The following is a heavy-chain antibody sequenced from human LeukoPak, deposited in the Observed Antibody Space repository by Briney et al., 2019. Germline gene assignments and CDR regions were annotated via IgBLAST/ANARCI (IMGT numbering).Heavy chain of an antibody. Sequence: GGSLRLSCAASGFTFSNYWMHWVRQAPGKGLEWVSVISNNGVDTYYADSVKGRFSISRDNSKNTVYLQMNSLRAEDTAVYYCAKPTGSSPSRYFDLWGRGTLVTVSS. CDR3: AKPTGSSPSRYFDL. J-gene: IGHJ2*01. D-gene: IGHD6-13*01. V-gene: IGHV3-23*01. CDR2: ISNNGVDT. CDR1: GFTFSNYW.